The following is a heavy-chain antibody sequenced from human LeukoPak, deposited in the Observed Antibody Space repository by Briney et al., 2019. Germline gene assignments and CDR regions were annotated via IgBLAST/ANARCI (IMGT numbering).Heavy chain of an antibody. D-gene: IGHD5-12*01. CDR3: TRNSGYYRIDY. CDR1: GFTISSHS. V-gene: IGHV3-21*01. J-gene: IGHJ4*02. Sequence: GGSLRLSCVVSGFTISSHSMNWVRQAPGKGLEWVSSISENSKDIFYVDSVKGRFTISRDNAKNSLYLQMNSLRADDTAVYYCTRNSGYYRIDYWGQGSLVTVPS. CDR2: ISENSKDI.